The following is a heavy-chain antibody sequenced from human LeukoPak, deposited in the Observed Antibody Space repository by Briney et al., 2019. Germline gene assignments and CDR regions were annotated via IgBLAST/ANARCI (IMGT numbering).Heavy chain of an antibody. CDR3: AKSTDCCLNYGDYGYFDS. CDR1: GFTFDDYA. J-gene: IGHJ4*02. D-gene: IGHD4-17*01. CDR2: ISWNSNSI. V-gene: IGHV3-9*03. Sequence: GGSLRLSCEASGFTFDDYAIHWVRQAPGKGLEWVSGISWNSNSIGYADSVKGRFTISRDNAKNPLHLLMSSLRAEDMALYYCAKSTDCCLNYGDYGYFDSWGQGTLVTVSS.